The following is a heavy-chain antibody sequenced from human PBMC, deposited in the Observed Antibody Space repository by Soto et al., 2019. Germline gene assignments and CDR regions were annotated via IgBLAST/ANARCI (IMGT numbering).Heavy chain of an antibody. CDR2: IYYSGST. J-gene: IGHJ6*02. D-gene: IGHD6-13*01. V-gene: IGHV4-61*01. CDR3: ATLYSSSWYDYYYGMDV. Sequence: NPSETLSLTCTVSGGSVSSGSYYWSWIRQPPGKGLEWIGYIYYSGSTNYNPSLKSRVTISVDTSKNQFSLKLSSVTAADTAVYYCATLYSSSWYDYYYGMDVWGQGTTVTVSS. CDR1: GGSVSSGSYY.